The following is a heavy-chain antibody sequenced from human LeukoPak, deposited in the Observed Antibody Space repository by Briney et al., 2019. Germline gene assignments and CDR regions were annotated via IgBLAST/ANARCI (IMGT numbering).Heavy chain of an antibody. CDR1: GFTFSSYS. V-gene: IGHV3-21*01. Sequence: GGSLRLSCAASGFTFSSYSMNWVRQAPGKGLEWVSSISSSSSYIYYADSVKGRFTISRDNAKNSLCLQMNSLRAEDTAVYYCARDLGEEGAQPQLAYNWFYPWGQGTLVTVSS. J-gene: IGHJ5*02. CDR3: ARDLGEEGAQPQLAYNWFYP. CDR2: ISSSSSYI. D-gene: IGHD6-13*01.